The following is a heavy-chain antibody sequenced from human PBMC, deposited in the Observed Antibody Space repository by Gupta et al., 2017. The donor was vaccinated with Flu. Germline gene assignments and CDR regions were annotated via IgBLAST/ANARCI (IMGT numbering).Heavy chain of an antibody. CDR1: G. CDR3: TRGPVFCSGGSCCHYFDF. D-gene: IGHD2-15*01. CDR2: VRSKAYGGTT. J-gene: IGHJ4*02. Sequence: GMSWFRQAPGKGLEWVGFVRSKAYGGTTEYAASVKGRFITSRDDSKAIAYLQMNSLKTEDTAVYYCTRGPVFCSGGSCCHYFDFWGQGTLVTVSS. V-gene: IGHV3-49*03.